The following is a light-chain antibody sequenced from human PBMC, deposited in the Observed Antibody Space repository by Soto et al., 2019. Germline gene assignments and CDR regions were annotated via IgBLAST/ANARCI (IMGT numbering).Light chain of an antibody. CDR3: QQYYRPWT. CDR1: QSVLYSSNNKNY. Sequence: DIVMTQSPDSLAVSLGERATINCKSSQSVLYSSNNKNYLAWYQQKPGQPPKLLIYWASTRESGVPDRFSGSGSVTDFTLTISSLQAEDVAVYYCQQYYRPWTFGQGTKVELK. CDR2: WAS. V-gene: IGKV4-1*01. J-gene: IGKJ1*01.